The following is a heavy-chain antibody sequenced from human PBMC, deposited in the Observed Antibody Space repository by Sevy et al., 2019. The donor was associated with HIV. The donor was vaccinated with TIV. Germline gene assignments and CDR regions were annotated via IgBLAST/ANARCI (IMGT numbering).Heavy chain of an antibody. D-gene: IGHD3-16*01. CDR1: GFTFISYW. V-gene: IGHV3-7*03. CDR2: IKQDGSEK. CDR3: ASPGGKGFDP. Sequence: GGSLRLSCAASGFTFISYWMSWVRQAPGKGLEWVANIKQDGSEKYYVDSVKGRFTISRDNAKNSLYLQMNSLRAEDTAVYYCASPGGKGFDPWGQGTLVTVSS. J-gene: IGHJ5*02.